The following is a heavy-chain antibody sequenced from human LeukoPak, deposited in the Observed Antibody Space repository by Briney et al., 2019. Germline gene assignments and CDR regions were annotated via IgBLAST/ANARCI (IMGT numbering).Heavy chain of an antibody. CDR1: GYTFTSYD. Sequence: ASVKVSCKASGYTFTSYDINWVRQATGQGLEWMGWMNPNSGNTGYAQKFQGRVTITRNTSISTAYMELSSLRSEDTAAYYCARGAVYSSGWYWFDPWGQGTLVTVSS. D-gene: IGHD6-19*01. V-gene: IGHV1-8*03. CDR3: ARGAVYSSGWYWFDP. CDR2: MNPNSGNT. J-gene: IGHJ5*02.